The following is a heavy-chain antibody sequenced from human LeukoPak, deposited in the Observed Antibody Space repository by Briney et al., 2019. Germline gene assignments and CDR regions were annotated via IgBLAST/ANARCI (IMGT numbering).Heavy chain of an antibody. CDR1: GGSISSYY. CDR3: AGIHTHGSNYYFDC. Sequence: SETLSLTCTVSGGSISSYYWSWIRQPPGKGLEWIGYIYYSGSTNYNPSLKSRVTISVDTSKNQFSLKLSSVTAADTAVYYCAGIHTHGSNYYFDCWGQGTLVTVSS. CDR2: IYYSGST. J-gene: IGHJ4*02. D-gene: IGHD4-23*01. V-gene: IGHV4-59*01.